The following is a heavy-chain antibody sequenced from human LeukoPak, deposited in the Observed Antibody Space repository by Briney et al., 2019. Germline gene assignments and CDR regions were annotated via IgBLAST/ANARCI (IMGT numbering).Heavy chain of an antibody. Sequence: GGALRLSCAASGFTFSSYVMHWVRQAPGKGVERVAVIWYDGSNKYYADSVKGRFTISRDNSKNTLYLQMNSLRAEDTAVYYCAKDGVRGGSLPYMDVWGKGTTVTVSS. CDR2: IWYDGSNK. D-gene: IGHD2-15*01. CDR1: GFTFSSYV. J-gene: IGHJ6*03. CDR3: AKDGVRGGSLPYMDV. V-gene: IGHV3-33*06.